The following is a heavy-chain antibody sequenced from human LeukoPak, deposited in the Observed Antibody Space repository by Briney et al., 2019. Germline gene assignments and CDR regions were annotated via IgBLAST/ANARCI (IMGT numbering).Heavy chain of an antibody. V-gene: IGHV3-74*01. Sequence: PGGSLGLSCAASGFTFTTYWMHWVRQAPGKGLVWVSHINSDGSITSYADSVKGRFTISRDNAKNTLHLQMNSLRAEGTAVYYCARDAVDTANAVWGQGTTVTVSS. D-gene: IGHD5-18*01. CDR2: INSDGSIT. CDR3: ARDAVDTANAV. J-gene: IGHJ6*02. CDR1: GFTFTTYW.